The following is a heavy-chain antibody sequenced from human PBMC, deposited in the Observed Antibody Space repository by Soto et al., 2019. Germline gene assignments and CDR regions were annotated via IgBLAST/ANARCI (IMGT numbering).Heavy chain of an antibody. D-gene: IGHD4-17*01. CDR2: IYYSGST. J-gene: IGHJ5*01. Sequence: SETVYLTCTVSCGSLTSHHWSWIRQSPGTGLEWIGNIYYSGSTNYNPSLKSRVTISVDTSKNQFSLNLNSVTAADTAVYYCARYPAGYYGFDSWGQGTLVTVSS. CDR1: CGSLTSHH. CDR3: ARYPAGYYGFDS. V-gene: IGHV4-59*11.